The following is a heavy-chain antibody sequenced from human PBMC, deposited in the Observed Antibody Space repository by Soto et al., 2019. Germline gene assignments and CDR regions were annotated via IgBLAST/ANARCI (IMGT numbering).Heavy chain of an antibody. CDR2: IHYRGST. J-gene: IGHJ5*01. D-gene: IGHD2-15*01. CDR1: GGSFTGYY. V-gene: IGHV4-59*08. Sequence: QVQLQESGPGLVKPSETLSLTCTVSGGSFTGYYWSWFRQPPKKGLEWIGYIHYRGSTNYNPSLRSRVTISLDTSKNQFSLKLSSVTAADTAVYYCARQAVVVPAYNWFDSWGQGTLVTVSS. CDR3: ARQAVVVPAYNWFDS.